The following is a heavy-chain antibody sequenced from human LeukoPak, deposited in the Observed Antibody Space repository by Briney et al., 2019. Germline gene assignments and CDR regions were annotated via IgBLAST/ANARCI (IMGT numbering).Heavy chain of an antibody. CDR2: IYSGGST. Sequence: PGGSLRLSCAASGFTVSSNYMSWVRQAPGKGLEWVSVIYSGGSTYYADSVKGRFTISRDNSKNTLYLQMNSLRAEDTAVYYCARDLGYQLLFQFDYWGQGTLVTVSS. J-gene: IGHJ4*02. CDR1: GFTVSSNY. V-gene: IGHV3-53*01. D-gene: IGHD2-2*01. CDR3: ARDLGYQLLFQFDY.